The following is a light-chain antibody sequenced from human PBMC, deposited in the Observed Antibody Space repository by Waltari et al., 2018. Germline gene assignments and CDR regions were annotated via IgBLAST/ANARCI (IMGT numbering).Light chain of an antibody. CDR1: SSYVGSFNL. V-gene: IGLV2-23*01. CDR2: EGT. CDR3: CSYTGSSPLYV. J-gene: IGLJ1*01. Sequence: QSALTQPASVSGSPGQSITISCTGTSSYVGSFNLVSWYQQHPGKAPKLIISEGTERPSGRSHRFSGSKSGNTASLTISGLQADDEADYFCCSYTGSSPLYVFGTGTKVSVL.